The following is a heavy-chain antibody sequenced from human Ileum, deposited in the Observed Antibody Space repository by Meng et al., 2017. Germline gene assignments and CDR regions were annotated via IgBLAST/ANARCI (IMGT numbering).Heavy chain of an antibody. Sequence: QVQLQESGPGLVKPWGTLSLTCAVSGGSISFGYWWSWVGQPPGQGLEWIGEIHHSGSTNYNPSLKSRVTLSVDNSNNQFSLSLTSVTAADTAVYYCARNGDYSADHWGQGILVTVSS. CDR2: IHHSGST. J-gene: IGHJ4*02. CDR3: ARNGDYSADH. V-gene: IGHV4-4*02. CDR1: GGSISFGYW. D-gene: IGHD2-21*01.